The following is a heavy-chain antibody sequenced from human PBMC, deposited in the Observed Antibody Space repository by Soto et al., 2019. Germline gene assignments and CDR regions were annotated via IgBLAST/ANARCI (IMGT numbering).Heavy chain of an antibody. Sequence: GGSLRLSCAASGFTFSSYAMSWVRQAPGKGLEWVSAISGSGGSTYYADSVKGRFTISRDNSKNTLYLQMNSLRAEDTAVYYCVRWELLDLESNWFDPWGQGTLVTVSS. CDR2: ISGSGGST. CDR3: VRWELLDLESNWFDP. V-gene: IGHV3-23*01. CDR1: GFTFSSYA. D-gene: IGHD1-26*01. J-gene: IGHJ5*02.